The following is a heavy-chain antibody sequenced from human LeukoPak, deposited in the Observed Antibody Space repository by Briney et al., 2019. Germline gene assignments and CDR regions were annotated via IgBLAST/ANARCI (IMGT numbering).Heavy chain of an antibody. Sequence: SETLSLTCTVSGGSISSYHWSWIRQPPGKGLEWIGYIYYSGSTKYNPSLKSRVTISVDTSKNQFSLKLTSVTAADTAIYYCARDGRAGSLFAYWGQGTLVTVSS. CDR2: IYYSGST. CDR1: GGSISSYH. J-gene: IGHJ4*02. CDR3: ARDGRAGSLFAY. V-gene: IGHV4-59*01. D-gene: IGHD6-19*01.